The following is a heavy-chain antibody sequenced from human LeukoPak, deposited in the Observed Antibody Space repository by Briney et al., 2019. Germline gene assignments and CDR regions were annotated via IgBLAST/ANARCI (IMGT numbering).Heavy chain of an antibody. Sequence: SETLSLTCTVSGGSISSCYWTWIRQPPGKGLEWIGYIYYSGSTNYNPSLKSRVTISVDTSKNQFSLKLSSVTAADTAVYYCARDLGAMGGYYGMDVWGQGTTVTVSS. J-gene: IGHJ6*02. CDR1: GGSISSCY. CDR2: IYYSGST. D-gene: IGHD5-18*01. V-gene: IGHV4-59*01. CDR3: ARDLGAMGGYYGMDV.